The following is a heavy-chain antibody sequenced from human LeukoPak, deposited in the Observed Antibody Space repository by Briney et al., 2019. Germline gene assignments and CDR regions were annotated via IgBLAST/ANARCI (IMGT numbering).Heavy chain of an antibody. CDR3: ARVDTVMAYYFDL. Sequence: GGSLRLSCAASGFTVSTNCMTWVRQAPGKGLEWVSTMYSGGTTYYADSVMGRFTISRHNSRNTLYLQMNSLRAEDTAVYYCARVDTVMAYYFDLWGQGTLVTVSS. CDR2: MYSGGTT. D-gene: IGHD5-18*01. CDR1: GFTVSTNC. V-gene: IGHV3-53*04. J-gene: IGHJ4*02.